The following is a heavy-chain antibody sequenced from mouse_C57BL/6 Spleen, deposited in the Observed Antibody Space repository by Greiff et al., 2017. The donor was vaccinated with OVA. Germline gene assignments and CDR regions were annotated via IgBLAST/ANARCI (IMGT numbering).Heavy chain of an antibody. J-gene: IGHJ4*01. CDR3: ARGGKGYAMDY. CDR1: GFTFSDYY. V-gene: IGHV5-12*01. Sequence: DVQLQESGGGLVQPGGSLKLSCAASGFTFSDYYMYWVRQTPEKRLEWVAYISNGGGSTYYPDTVKGRFTISRDNAKNTLYLQMSRLKSEDTAMYYCARGGKGYAMDYWGQGTSVTVSS. CDR2: ISNGGGST. D-gene: IGHD1-3*01.